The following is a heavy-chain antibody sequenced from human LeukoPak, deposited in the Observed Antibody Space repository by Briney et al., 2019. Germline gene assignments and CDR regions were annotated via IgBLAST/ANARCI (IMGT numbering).Heavy chain of an antibody. CDR1: GGSISSGGYY. Sequence: SQTLSLTCTVSGGSISSGGYYWSWIRQPPGKGLEWIGYIYHSGSTYYNPSLKSRVTISVDRSKNQFSLKLSSVTAADTAVYYCAIQVGATNAFDIWGQGTMVTVSS. V-gene: IGHV4-30-2*01. CDR3: AIQVGATNAFDI. J-gene: IGHJ3*02. D-gene: IGHD1-26*01. CDR2: IYHSGST.